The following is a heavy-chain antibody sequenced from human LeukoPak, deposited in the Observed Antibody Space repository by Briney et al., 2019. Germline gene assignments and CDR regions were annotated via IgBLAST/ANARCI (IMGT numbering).Heavy chain of an antibody. J-gene: IGHJ6*03. CDR2: IYSSGST. Sequence: SETLSLTCNVSGGSIRGYYWSWIRQPPGKGLEWIGYIYSSGSTNYNPSLKSRVTMSVDTSKNQFSLKVSSVSAADTAVYYCARVFDSGSQAYFYYMDVWGKGTTVTISS. D-gene: IGHD3-10*01. V-gene: IGHV4-59*01. CDR3: ARVFDSGSQAYFYYMDV. CDR1: GGSIRGYY.